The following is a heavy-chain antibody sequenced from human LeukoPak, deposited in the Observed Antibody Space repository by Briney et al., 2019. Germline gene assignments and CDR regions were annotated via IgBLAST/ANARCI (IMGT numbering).Heavy chain of an antibody. CDR3: AREEVDPISFYYYYMDV. D-gene: IGHD1-26*01. J-gene: IGHJ6*03. Sequence: GSLRLSCAASGFPFSSYAMSWVRQAPGKGLEWVANIKGDGSEEYYVDSVKGRFTISRDNAENSLFLQMNSLRVEDTAVYYCAREEVDPISFYYYYMDVWGKGTAVTAS. CDR1: GFPFSSYA. CDR2: IKGDGSEE. V-gene: IGHV3-7*01.